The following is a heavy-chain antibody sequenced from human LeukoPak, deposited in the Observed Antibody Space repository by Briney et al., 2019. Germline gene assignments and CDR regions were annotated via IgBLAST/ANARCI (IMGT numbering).Heavy chain of an antibody. CDR2: IYYSGSA. Sequence: PSETLSLTCTASGGSISSYQWSWIRQTPGKGLEWIGNIYYSGSANYNPSLKGRVIISVDTAKNQFSLNLSPVIAADTAVYYCARVGVDYSGNIIKYFFDYWGQGTLVTVSS. V-gene: IGHV4-59*01. J-gene: IGHJ4*02. CDR3: ARVGVDYSGNIIKYFFDY. D-gene: IGHD4-23*01. CDR1: GGSISSYQ.